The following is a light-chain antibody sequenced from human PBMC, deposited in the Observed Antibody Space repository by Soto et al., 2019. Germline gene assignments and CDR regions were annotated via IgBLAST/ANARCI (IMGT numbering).Light chain of an antibody. CDR2: GAS. CDR3: QQYGSSQYT. V-gene: IGKV3-20*01. J-gene: IGKJ2*01. Sequence: EIVLTQSPGTLSLSPGERATLSCRASQSGNNNYLAWYQQKPGQAPRLLIYGASSRATGIPDRFSGSGSGTDFTLTISRLESEDVAVYYCQQYGSSQYTFGQGTKLEIK. CDR1: QSGNNNY.